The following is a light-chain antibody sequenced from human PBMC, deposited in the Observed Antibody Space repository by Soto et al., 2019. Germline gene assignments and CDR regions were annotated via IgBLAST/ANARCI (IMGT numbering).Light chain of an antibody. CDR2: DVS. V-gene: IGLV2-14*03. CDR3: SSYTSSSTHV. J-gene: IGLJ1*01. CDR1: SSDVGAYTF. Sequence: QSALTQPASVSGSPGQSITISCTGTSSDVGAYTFVSWYQQHPDKVPKLMIFDVSRRPSGVSDRFSGSKSGNPASLTISGPQPEDEADYYCSSYTSSSTHVFGSGTKLTVL.